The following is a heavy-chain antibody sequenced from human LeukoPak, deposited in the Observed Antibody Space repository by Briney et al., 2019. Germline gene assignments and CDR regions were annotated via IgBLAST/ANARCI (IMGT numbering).Heavy chain of an antibody. D-gene: IGHD6-13*01. CDR3: AREGAAAGMNY. V-gene: IGHV4-4*02. J-gene: IGHJ4*02. Sequence: KPSETLSLTCAVPGGSISSSNWWSWVRQPPGQGLEWIGEIYHSGSTNYNPSLKSRVTISVDKSKNQFSLKLSSVTAADTAVYHCAREGAAAGMNYWGQGTLVTVSS. CDR1: GGSISSSNW. CDR2: IYHSGST.